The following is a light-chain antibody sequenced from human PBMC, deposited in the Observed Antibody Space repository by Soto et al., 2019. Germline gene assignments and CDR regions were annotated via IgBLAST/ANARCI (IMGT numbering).Light chain of an antibody. CDR3: LQLYNFSWT. CDR2: AAS. CDR1: QGIRND. Sequence: AIQMTQSPSSLSASVGDRVTISCRASQGIRNDLAWYQQKPGRAPKLLIFAASNLQSGVPSRFSGTGTGTDFTLTISRLQPEDFATYYCLQLYNFSWTFAQGTK. J-gene: IGKJ1*01. V-gene: IGKV1-6*01.